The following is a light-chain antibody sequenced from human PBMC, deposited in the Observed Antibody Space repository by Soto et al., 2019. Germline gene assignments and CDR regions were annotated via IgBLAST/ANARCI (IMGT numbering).Light chain of an antibody. V-gene: IGKV3-20*01. Sequence: EIVLTQSPGTLSLSPGERATLSCRASQSVSSTYLAWYQRNPGQAPRLLIYGASCRATGIPERFSGSGSGTDFTLTISRLEPEDCAVYFCQQYGSSSYTFGQGTKLEIK. J-gene: IGKJ2*01. CDR1: QSVSSTY. CDR2: GAS. CDR3: QQYGSSSYT.